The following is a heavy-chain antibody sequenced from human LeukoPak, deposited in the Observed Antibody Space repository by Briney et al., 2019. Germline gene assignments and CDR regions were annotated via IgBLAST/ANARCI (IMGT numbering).Heavy chain of an antibody. CDR1: GITFSSYA. D-gene: IGHD6-19*01. CDR3: ARGGNGWYHYFDY. CDR2: ISYDGSNK. V-gene: IGHV3-30*04. J-gene: IGHJ4*02. Sequence: GGSLRLSCAASGITFSSYAMHWVRQAPGKGLEWVAVISYDGSNKYYADSVKGRFTISRDNAKNSLYLQMNGLRAEDTAVYYCARGGNGWYHYFDYWAQGTLVTVSS.